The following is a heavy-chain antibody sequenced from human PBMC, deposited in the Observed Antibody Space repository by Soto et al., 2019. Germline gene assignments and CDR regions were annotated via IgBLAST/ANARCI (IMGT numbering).Heavy chain of an antibody. V-gene: IGHV3-20*04. CDR1: GFTFDDYG. J-gene: IGHJ6*02. Sequence: GGSLRLSCAASGFTFDDYGMSWARQAPGKGLEWVSGVNWNGGSTGYADSVKGRFTISRDNAKNSLYLQMNSLRAEDTAVYYCSGFSCCACHRNYVMDFCGQGTTVTVSS. CDR3: SGFSCCACHRNYVMDF. CDR2: VNWNGGST. D-gene: IGHD2-21*01.